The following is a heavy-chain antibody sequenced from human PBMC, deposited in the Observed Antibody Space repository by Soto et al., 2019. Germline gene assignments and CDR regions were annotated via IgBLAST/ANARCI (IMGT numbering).Heavy chain of an antibody. Sequence: PGGSLRLSCAASGFTFSSYGMHWVRQVPGKGLEWVAVISYDGSNKYYADSVKGRFTISRDNSKNTLYLQMNSLRAEDTAVYYCAKDRIAADRYYYYYYGMDVWGQGTTVTVSS. CDR2: ISYDGSNK. CDR3: AKDRIAADRYYYYYYGMDV. CDR1: GFTFSSYG. D-gene: IGHD6-13*01. V-gene: IGHV3-30*18. J-gene: IGHJ6*02.